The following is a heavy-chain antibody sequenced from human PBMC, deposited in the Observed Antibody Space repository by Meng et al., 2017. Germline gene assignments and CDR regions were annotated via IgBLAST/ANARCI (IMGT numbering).Heavy chain of an antibody. CDR1: GGTFSSYA. D-gene: IGHD2-2*01. CDR2: IIPIFGTA. V-gene: IGHV1-69*06. J-gene: IGHJ4*02. CDR3: ARVGTTDTF. Sequence: QVRRGHSGADVRKPGASVKVSCKASGGTFSSYAISWMRQAPGQGLEWMGGIIPIFGTANYAQKFQGRVTITADKSTSTAYMELSSLRSEDTAVYYCARVGTTDTFWGQGTLVTVSS.